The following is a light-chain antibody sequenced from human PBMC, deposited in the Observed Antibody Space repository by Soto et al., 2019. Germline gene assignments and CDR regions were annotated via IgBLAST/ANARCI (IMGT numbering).Light chain of an antibody. Sequence: DIQMTQSPSSVSASVGDRVTITCRASQGISSWLAWYQRKPGKAPKLLSYGSSSLQSGVSSRFSGSGSGTDFTLTISSLQPEGFATYYCQQANSFPYTFGQGTKLEIK. CDR3: QQANSFPYT. V-gene: IGKV1-12*01. CDR2: GSS. J-gene: IGKJ2*01. CDR1: QGISSW.